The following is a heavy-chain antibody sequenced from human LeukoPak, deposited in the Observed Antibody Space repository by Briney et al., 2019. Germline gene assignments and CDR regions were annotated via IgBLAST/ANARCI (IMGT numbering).Heavy chain of an antibody. Sequence: ASVKVSCKASGYTFTSHDINWVRQAPGQGLEWMGWITPNNGNINYAQKFQGRFTMTTDTSTTTAYMELRSLRSDDTAVYYCARGGKYYYDSSGSFYYYYMDVWGKGTTVTISS. V-gene: IGHV1-18*01. D-gene: IGHD3-22*01. CDR1: GYTFTSHD. CDR2: ITPNNGNI. CDR3: ARGGKYYYDSSGSFYYYYMDV. J-gene: IGHJ6*03.